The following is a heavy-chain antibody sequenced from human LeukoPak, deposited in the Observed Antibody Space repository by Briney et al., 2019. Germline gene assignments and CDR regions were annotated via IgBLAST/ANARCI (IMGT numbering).Heavy chain of an antibody. CDR3: AREVGMVRGVGYGMDV. Sequence: SETLSLTCTVSGGSISSGDYYWSWIRQPPGKGLEWIGYIYYSGSTYYNPSLKSRVTISVDTSKNQFSLKLSSVTAADTAVYYCAREVGMVRGVGYGMDVWGQGTTVTVSS. CDR1: GGSISSGDYY. CDR2: IYYSGST. V-gene: IGHV4-30-4*01. D-gene: IGHD3-10*01. J-gene: IGHJ6*02.